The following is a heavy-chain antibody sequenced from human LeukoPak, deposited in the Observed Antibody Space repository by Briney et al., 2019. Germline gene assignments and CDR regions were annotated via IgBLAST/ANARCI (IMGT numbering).Heavy chain of an antibody. J-gene: IGHJ4*02. CDR2: ISGYNGDT. CDR1: GYNFKTHA. CDR3: ARDRLCDY. Sequence: ASVKVSCQASGYNFKTHAFSWVRQVLGQGLEWMGWISGYNGDTAYAQKFQGRVTMTKDSSTTTTYMELRGLTSDDTAVYYCARDRLCDYWGQGTLVTVSS. V-gene: IGHV1-18*01. D-gene: IGHD3-16*01.